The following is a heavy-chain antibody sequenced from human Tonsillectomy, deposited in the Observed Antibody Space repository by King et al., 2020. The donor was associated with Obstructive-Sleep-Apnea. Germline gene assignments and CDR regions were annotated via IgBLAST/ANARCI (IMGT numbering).Heavy chain of an antibody. Sequence: VQLVESGGGLVQPGRSLRLSCAASGFTFDDYAMHWVRQAPGKGLEWVSGISWNSGSIGYADSVKGRFTISRDNAKNSLYLQMNSLRAEDTALYYCAKGVIGYYGSGSDWDYWGQGTLVTVSS. D-gene: IGHD3-10*01. J-gene: IGHJ4*02. CDR3: AKGVIGYYGSGSDWDY. CDR1: GFTFDDYA. CDR2: ISWNSGSI. V-gene: IGHV3-9*01.